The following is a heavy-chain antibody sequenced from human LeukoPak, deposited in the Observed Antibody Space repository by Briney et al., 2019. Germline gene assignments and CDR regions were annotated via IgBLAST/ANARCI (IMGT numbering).Heavy chain of an antibody. CDR3: ARRLGSGSYGY. D-gene: IGHD1-26*01. J-gene: IGHJ4*02. CDR2: IYHSGST. CDR1: GGSISSGGYY. V-gene: IGHV4-30-2*01. Sequence: SETLSLTCTVSGGSISSGGYYWSWIRQPPGKGLEWIGYIYHSGSTYYNPSLKSRVTISVDRSKNQFSLKLSSVTAADTAVYYCARRLGSGSYGYWGQGTLVTVSS.